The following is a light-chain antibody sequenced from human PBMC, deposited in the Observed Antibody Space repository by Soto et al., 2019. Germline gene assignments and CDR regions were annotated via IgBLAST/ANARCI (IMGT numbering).Light chain of an antibody. CDR3: QVWDSSSDHYV. V-gene: IGLV3-21*02. CDR1: NIGSKN. Sequence: SYELTQPPSVSVAPGQTARITCGGNNIGSKNVHWYQQKPGQAPVLVVYDDSDRPSGIPERFSGSNSGNTATLTITRVEPGDEADYYCQVWDSSSDHYVFGTGTKLTVL. J-gene: IGLJ1*01. CDR2: DDS.